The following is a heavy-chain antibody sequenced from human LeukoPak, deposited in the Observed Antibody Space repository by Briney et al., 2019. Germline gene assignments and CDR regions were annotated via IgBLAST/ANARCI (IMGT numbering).Heavy chain of an antibody. D-gene: IGHD5-18*01. V-gene: IGHV4-59*01. CDR3: ARISLDTAMVRDYYYYYMDV. Sequence: SETLSLTCTVSGGSISSYYWSWIRQPPGKGLEWIGYIYYSGSTNYNPSLKSRVTISVDTSKNQFSLKLSSVTAADTAVYYCARISLDTAMVRDYYYYYMDVWGKGTRVTVSS. J-gene: IGHJ6*03. CDR1: GGSISSYY. CDR2: IYYSGST.